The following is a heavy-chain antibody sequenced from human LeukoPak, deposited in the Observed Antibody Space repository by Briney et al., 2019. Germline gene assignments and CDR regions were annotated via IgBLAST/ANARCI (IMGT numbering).Heavy chain of an antibody. Sequence: SETLSLTCTVSGGSISSGGYYWSWIRQPPGKGLEWIGYIYHSGSTYYNPSLKSRVTISVDRSKNQFSLKLSSVTAADTAVYYCARAQGPGIAVAGFDYWGQGTLVTVSS. D-gene: IGHD6-19*01. J-gene: IGHJ4*02. CDR1: GGSISSGGYY. CDR2: IYHSGST. CDR3: ARAQGPGIAVAGFDY. V-gene: IGHV4-30-2*01.